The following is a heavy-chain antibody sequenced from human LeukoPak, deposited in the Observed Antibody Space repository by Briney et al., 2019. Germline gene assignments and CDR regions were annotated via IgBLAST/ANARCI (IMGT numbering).Heavy chain of an antibody. J-gene: IGHJ4*02. CDR3: TRKGSQWDFLVDY. CDR1: GFTVSSNS. D-gene: IGHD2/OR15-2a*01. Sequence: GSLRLSCTVSGFTVSSNSMSWVRQAPGKGLEWVSFIYSDNTHYSDSVKGRFTISRDNSDNSLYLQMDSLTAEDTAVYYCTRKGSQWDFLVDYWGQGTRVAVSP. V-gene: IGHV3-53*01. CDR2: IYSDNT.